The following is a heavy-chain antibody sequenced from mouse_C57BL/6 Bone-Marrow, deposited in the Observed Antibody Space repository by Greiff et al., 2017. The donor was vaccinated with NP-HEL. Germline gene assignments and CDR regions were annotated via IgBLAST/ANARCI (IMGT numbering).Heavy chain of an antibody. V-gene: IGHV14-4*01. J-gene: IGHJ2*01. Sequence: VQLKESGAELVRPGASVKLSCTASGFNIKDDYMHWVKQRPEQGLEWIGWIDPENGDTEYASKFQGKATITADTSSNTAYLQLSSLTSEDTAVDYCTTDYYGSRDYWGQGTTLTVSS. D-gene: IGHD1-1*01. CDR3: TTDYYGSRDY. CDR2: IDPENGDT. CDR1: GFNIKDDY.